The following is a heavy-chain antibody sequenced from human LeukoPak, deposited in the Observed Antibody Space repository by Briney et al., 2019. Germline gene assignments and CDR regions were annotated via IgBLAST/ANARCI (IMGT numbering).Heavy chain of an antibody. CDR3: ARDPTEGFEELLSPPDY. D-gene: IGHD3-10*01. V-gene: IGHV3-20*04. J-gene: IGHJ4*02. CDR2: INWNGGSI. Sequence: PGGSLRLSCAASGSTFDDYGMSWVRQGPGKGLEWVSGINWNGGSIGYADSVKGRFTISRDNAKNSLYLQMNSLRAEDTALYYCARDPTEGFEELLSPPDYWGQGTLVTVSS. CDR1: GSTFDDYG.